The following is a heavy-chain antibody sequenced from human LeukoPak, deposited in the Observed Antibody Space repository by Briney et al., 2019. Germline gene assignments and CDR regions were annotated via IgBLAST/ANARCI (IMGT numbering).Heavy chain of an antibody. CDR2: IKPDGSEI. Sequence: GGSLRLSCAGSGIMIKTYWMTWVRQAPGEGLEFVANIKPDGSEIYYVDSVKGRFTISRDTAKDSLYLQMNSLRAEDTAVYYCARDRGHSGYDLYDYWGQGNPGHRLL. CDR3: ARDRGHSGYDLYDY. D-gene: IGHD5-12*01. J-gene: IGHJ4*02. CDR1: GIMIKTYW. V-gene: IGHV3-7*01.